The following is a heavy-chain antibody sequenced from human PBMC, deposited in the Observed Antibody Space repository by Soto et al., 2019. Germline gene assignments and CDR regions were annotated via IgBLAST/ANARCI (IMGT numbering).Heavy chain of an antibody. J-gene: IGHJ4*02. CDR3: VKGEYYYDSSGYYPFDY. CDR2: ISTNGGST. Sequence: PGGSLRLSCSASGFTFSSYAMHWVRQAPGKGLEYVSSISTNGGSTRYADSVKGRFTISRDNSKNTQYLQMSSLRADDTAVYYCVKGEYYYDSSGYYPFDYWGQGT. D-gene: IGHD3-22*01. V-gene: IGHV3-64D*06. CDR1: GFTFSSYA.